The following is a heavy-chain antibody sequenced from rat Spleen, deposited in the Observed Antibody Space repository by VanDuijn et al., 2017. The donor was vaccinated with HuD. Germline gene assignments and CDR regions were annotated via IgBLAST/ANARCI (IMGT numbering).Heavy chain of an antibody. V-gene: IGHV5-7*01. D-gene: IGHD3-1*01. CDR1: GFTFSDYN. J-gene: IGHJ2*01. CDR2: ISYDGSST. CDR3: TRGPPFDH. Sequence: EVQLVESGGGLVQPGRSLKLSCAASGFTFSDYNMAWVRQAPTKGLEWVATISYDGSSTYYRDSVKGRFTISRDNAKSTLYLQMNSLGSEDTATYYCTRGPPFDHWGQGVMVTVSS.